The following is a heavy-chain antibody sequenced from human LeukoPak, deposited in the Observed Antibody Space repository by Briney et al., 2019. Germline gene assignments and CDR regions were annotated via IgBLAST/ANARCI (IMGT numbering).Heavy chain of an antibody. CDR1: GFSISDYY. J-gene: IGHJ4*02. V-gene: IGHV3-11*04. Sequence: GGSLRLSCAASGFSISDYYMIWIRQAPGKGLESVSYVSFTGMTQSYSYSDSVKGRFTISRDTANNSVYLQMNSLRAEDTAVYYCARDLDWDYGGPPHWGQGTQVTVSS. CDR3: ARDLDWDYGGPPH. D-gene: IGHD4/OR15-4a*01. CDR2: VSFTGMTQS.